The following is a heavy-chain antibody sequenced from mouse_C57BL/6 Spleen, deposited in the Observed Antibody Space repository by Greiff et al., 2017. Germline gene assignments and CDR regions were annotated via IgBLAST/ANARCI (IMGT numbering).Heavy chain of an antibody. D-gene: IGHD1-1*01. V-gene: IGHV3-6*01. CDR3: ARDPIYYYGSSFFDY. Sequence: VQLKQSGPGLVKPSQSLSLTCSVTGYSITSGYYWNWIRQFPGNKLEWMGYISYDGSNNYNPSLKNRISITRDTSKNQFFLKLNSVTTEDTATYYCARDPIYYYGSSFFDYWGQGTTLTVSS. CDR1: GYSITSGYY. CDR2: ISYDGSN. J-gene: IGHJ2*01.